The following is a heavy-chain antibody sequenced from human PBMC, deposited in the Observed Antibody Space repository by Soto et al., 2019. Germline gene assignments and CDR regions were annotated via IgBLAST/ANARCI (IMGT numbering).Heavy chain of an antibody. J-gene: IGHJ4*02. CDR1: GFTFSSYA. CDR2: ITTSGDRT. CDR3: GKNYYLDH. V-gene: IGHV3-23*01. Sequence: EVQLLESGGGLVQPGGSLRLSCAASGFTFSSYAMSWVRQAPGKGLEWVSSITTSGDRTYYADSVKGRFTISRDNSKNTLSLQMNSLRAEDTAIYYCGKNYYLDHWGQGTLVTVSS.